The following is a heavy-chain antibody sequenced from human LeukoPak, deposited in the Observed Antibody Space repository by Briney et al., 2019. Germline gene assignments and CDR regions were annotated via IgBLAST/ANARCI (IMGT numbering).Heavy chain of an antibody. CDR3: ARESKRNAFDI. CDR1: GFTFSSYG. J-gene: IGHJ3*02. V-gene: IGHV3-30*03. CDR2: ISYDGSNK. Sequence: HPGGSLRLSCAASGFTFSSYGMHWVRQAPGKGLEWVAVISYDGSNKYYADSVKGRFTISRDNSKNTLYLQMNSLRAEDTAVYYCARESKRNAFDIWGQGTMVTVSS.